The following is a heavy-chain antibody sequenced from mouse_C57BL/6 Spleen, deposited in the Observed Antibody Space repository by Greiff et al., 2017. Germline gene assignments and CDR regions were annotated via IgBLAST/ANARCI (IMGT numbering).Heavy chain of an antibody. V-gene: IGHV5-4*01. CDR3: AREYYGSSYDYFDY. CDR1: GFTFSSYA. CDR2: ISDGGSYT. J-gene: IGHJ2*01. D-gene: IGHD1-1*01. Sequence: VQLKESGGGLVKPGGSLKLSCAASGFTFSSYAMSWVRQTPEKRLEWVATISDGGSYTYYPDNVKGRFTISRDNAKNNLYLQMSHLKSEDTAMYYCAREYYGSSYDYFDYWGQGTTLTVSS.